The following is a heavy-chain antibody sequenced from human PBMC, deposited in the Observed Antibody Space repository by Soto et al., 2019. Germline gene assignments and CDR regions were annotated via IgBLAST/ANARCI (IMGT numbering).Heavy chain of an antibody. CDR2: INAGNGNT. CDR1: GYTFTSYS. Sequence: ASVNVSCKSSGYTFTSYSIHWVRQAPGQRLEWMGWINAGNGNTKYSQKFQGRVTITRDTSASTAYMELSSLRSEDTAVYYCARDTVVTLGYYYYGMDVWGQGTTVTVSS. V-gene: IGHV1-3*01. D-gene: IGHD2-21*02. CDR3: ARDTVVTLGYYYYGMDV. J-gene: IGHJ6*02.